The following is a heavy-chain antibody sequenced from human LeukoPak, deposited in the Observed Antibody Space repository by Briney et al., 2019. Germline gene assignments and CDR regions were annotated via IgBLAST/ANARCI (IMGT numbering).Heavy chain of an antibody. V-gene: IGHV1-2*02. J-gene: IGHJ3*02. Sequence: ASVKVSCKASGYTFTGYYIHWVRQAPGQGLEWMGWINPNSGGTNYAQKFQGRVTMTRDTSISTAYMELSRLRSDDTAVYYCARRIGIVGAAAFDIWGQGTMVTVSS. CDR1: GYTFTGYY. D-gene: IGHD1-26*01. CDR3: ARRIGIVGAAAFDI. CDR2: INPNSGGT.